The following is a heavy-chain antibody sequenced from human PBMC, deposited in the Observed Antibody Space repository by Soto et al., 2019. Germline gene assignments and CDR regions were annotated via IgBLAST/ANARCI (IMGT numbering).Heavy chain of an antibody. CDR1: GGSISSNDHY. V-gene: IGHV4-30-4*01. J-gene: IGHJ5*02. D-gene: IGHD2-2*01. CDR3: ARGYCSSSSCPADWFDP. CDR2: IYYSGST. Sequence: PSETLSLTCTVSGGSISSNDHYWSWIRQPPGKGLEWIGYIYYSGSTYYNPSLKSRVTISVDMSKNQFSLKLSSVTAADTAVYFCARGYCSSSSCPADWFDPWGQGTLVTVS.